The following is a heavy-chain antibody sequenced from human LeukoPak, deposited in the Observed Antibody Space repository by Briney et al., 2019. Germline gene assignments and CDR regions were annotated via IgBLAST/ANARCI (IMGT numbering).Heavy chain of an antibody. Sequence: GGSLRLSCAASGLTFSSYAMSWGRQGPGEGLEWVSAISGSVGSTYYADSVKGRFTISRDNSKNTLCLQMNSLRAEDTAVYYCAKIRSTSCQSFDYWGQGTLVTVSS. V-gene: IGHV3-23*01. CDR3: AKIRSTSCQSFDY. J-gene: IGHJ4*02. D-gene: IGHD2-2*01. CDR1: GLTFSSYA. CDR2: ISGSVGST.